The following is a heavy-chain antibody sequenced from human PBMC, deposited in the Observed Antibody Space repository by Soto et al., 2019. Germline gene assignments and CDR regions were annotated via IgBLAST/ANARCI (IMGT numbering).Heavy chain of an antibody. CDR1: GWSFSGYY. Sequence: QVQLQQWGAGLLKPSATLSLTCAVYGWSFSGYYWSWIRQPPGKGLEWIGEINHSGSTNYNPSLKSGVTISVDTSKNQFSLKLRSVTAADTAVYYCARDPHYYDSIGYPTRRINWFDPWGQGTLVTVSS. J-gene: IGHJ5*02. CDR2: INHSGST. CDR3: ARDPHYYDSIGYPTRRINWFDP. D-gene: IGHD3-22*01. V-gene: IGHV4-34*01.